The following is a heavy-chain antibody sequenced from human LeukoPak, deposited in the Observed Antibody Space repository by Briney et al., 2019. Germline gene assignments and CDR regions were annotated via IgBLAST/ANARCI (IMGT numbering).Heavy chain of an antibody. CDR2: ISSSSSTI. D-gene: IGHD6-13*01. V-gene: IGHV3-48*02. CDR3: ARGIAAAGYYFDY. Sequence: GGSLRLSCAASGFTFDDYGMSWVRQAPGKGLEWVSYISSSSSTIYYADSVKGRFTISRDNAKNSLYLQMNSLRDEDTAVYYCARGIAAAGYYFDYWGQGTLVTVSS. J-gene: IGHJ4*02. CDR1: GFTFDDYG.